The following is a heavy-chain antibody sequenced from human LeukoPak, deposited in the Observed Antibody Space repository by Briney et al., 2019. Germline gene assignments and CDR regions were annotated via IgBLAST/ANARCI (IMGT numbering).Heavy chain of an antibody. CDR3: ARESLYYYDSSGPNWFDP. CDR2: ISYDGSNK. V-gene: IGHV3-30*03. Sequence: PGRSLRLSCAASGFTFSSYGMHWVRQAPGKGLEWVAVISYDGSNKYYADSVKGRFTISRDNSKNTLYLQMNSLRAEDTAVYYCARESLYYYDSSGPNWFDPWGQGTLVTVSS. CDR1: GFTFSSYG. D-gene: IGHD3-22*01. J-gene: IGHJ5*02.